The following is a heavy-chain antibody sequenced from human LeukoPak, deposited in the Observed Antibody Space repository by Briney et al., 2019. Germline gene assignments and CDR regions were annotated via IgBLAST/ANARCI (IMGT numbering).Heavy chain of an antibody. CDR1: GGSISSYY. CDR2: IYSSGST. D-gene: IGHD6-13*01. J-gene: IGHJ3*02. CDR3: ARGIAAASERAFDI. V-gene: IGHV4-4*07. Sequence: SETLSLTCTVSGGSISSYYWSWIRQPAGKGLEWIGRIYSSGSTDYNPSLKSRVTMSVDTSKNQFSPKMRSVTAADTVVYYCARGIAAASERAFDIWGQGTMVTVSS.